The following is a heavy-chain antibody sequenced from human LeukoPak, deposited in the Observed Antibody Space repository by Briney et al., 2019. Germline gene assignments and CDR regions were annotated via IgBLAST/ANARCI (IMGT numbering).Heavy chain of an antibody. J-gene: IGHJ4*02. Sequence: GGSLRLSCAASGFTFDDYAMHWARQVPGKGLKWISGINWNSAEVGYADSVKGRFTISRDNAKNSLFLQMNSLRAEDMALYYCAKDIAARPKYYFDYWGQGTLVTVSS. V-gene: IGHV3-9*03. CDR1: GFTFDDYA. CDR2: INWNSAEV. D-gene: IGHD6-6*01. CDR3: AKDIAARPKYYFDY.